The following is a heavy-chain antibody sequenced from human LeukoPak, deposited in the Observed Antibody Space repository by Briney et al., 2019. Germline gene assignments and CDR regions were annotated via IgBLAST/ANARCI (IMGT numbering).Heavy chain of an antibody. CDR1: GFTFSSYA. CDR2: ISGSGGST. V-gene: IGHV3-23*01. D-gene: IGHD2-15*01. J-gene: IGHJ4*02. CDR3: AKDGDILSLHHPVDY. Sequence: PGGSLRLSCAASGFTFSSYAMSWVRQAPGKGLEWVSAISGSGGSTYYADSVKGRFTISRDNSKNTLYLQMNSLRAEDTAVYYCAKDGDILSLHHPVDYWGQGTLVTVPS.